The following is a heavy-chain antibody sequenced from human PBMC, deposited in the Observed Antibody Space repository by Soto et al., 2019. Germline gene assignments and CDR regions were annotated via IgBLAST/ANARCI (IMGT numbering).Heavy chain of an antibody. V-gene: IGHV3-49*03. Sequence: PGGSLRLSCTASGFTFGDYAMSWFRQAPGKGLEWVGFIRSKAYGGTTEYAASVKGRFTISRDDSKSIAYLQMNSLKTEDTAVYYCTRKKNNYYDSSGYYLVFDYWGQGTLVTVSS. CDR2: IRSKAYGGTT. CDR3: TRKKNNYYDSSGYYLVFDY. D-gene: IGHD3-22*01. CDR1: GFTFGDYA. J-gene: IGHJ4*02.